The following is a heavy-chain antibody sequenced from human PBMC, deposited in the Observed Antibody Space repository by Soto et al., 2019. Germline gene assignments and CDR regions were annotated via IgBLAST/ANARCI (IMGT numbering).Heavy chain of an antibody. CDR2: LSGSGTST. CDR3: AKATTNGGWFNPFDS. J-gene: IGHJ4*02. CDR1: GSSFANDA. D-gene: IGHD6-19*01. Sequence: LRLSCAASGSSFANDAMNWVRQAPWKGLEWVSGLSGSGTSTYDADSAKGRFTISTDNSRATLFLQMNSLTAEDTAVYYCAKATTNGGWFNPFDSWGQGALVTVSS. V-gene: IGHV3-23*01.